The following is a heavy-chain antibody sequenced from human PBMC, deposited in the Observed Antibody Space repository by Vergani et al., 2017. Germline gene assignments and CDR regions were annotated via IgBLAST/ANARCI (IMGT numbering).Heavy chain of an antibody. V-gene: IGHV3-33*01. J-gene: IGHJ5*02. CDR3: ARDLRLLYNRFDP. CDR1: GFTFNQYG. D-gene: IGHD1-14*01. CDR2: TWYDGNNK. Sequence: QVQLVESGGGVVQPGRSLRLSCAASGFTFNQYGMHWVRQAPGKGLEWVAVTWYDGNNKQYADSVKGRFTISRDNSKRTRYLQMNSLRDEDTGVYYCARDLRLLYNRFDPWGQGTLVTVSS.